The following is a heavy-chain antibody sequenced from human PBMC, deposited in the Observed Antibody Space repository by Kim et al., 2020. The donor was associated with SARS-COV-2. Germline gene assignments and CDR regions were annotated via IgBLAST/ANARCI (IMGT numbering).Heavy chain of an antibody. CDR2: ISGRGGGT. CDR3: AKVVNYYDGSGYRETEN. V-gene: IGHV3-23*01. Sequence: GGSLRLSFAASGFTFSNCAMSWIRQAPGKGLEWVSGISGRGGGTSYADSAKGRFTISRDNSKNTLYLKINRLRAEDTAIYYCAKVVNYYDGSGYRETENWGHVSLVTVSS. D-gene: IGHD3-22*01. J-gene: IGHJ4*01. CDR1: GFTFSNCA.